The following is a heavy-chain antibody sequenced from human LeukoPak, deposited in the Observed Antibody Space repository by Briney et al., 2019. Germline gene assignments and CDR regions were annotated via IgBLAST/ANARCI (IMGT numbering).Heavy chain of an antibody. D-gene: IGHD1-26*01. CDR3: ARHLVTWELLGWLNAFDI. J-gene: IGHJ3*02. Sequence: SETLSLTCTVSGGSISSYYWSWIRQPPGKGLEWIGYIYYSGSTNYNPSLKSRVTISVDTSKNQFSLKLSSVTAADTAVYCCARHLVTWELLGWLNAFDIWGQGTMVTVSS. V-gene: IGHV4-59*08. CDR2: IYYSGST. CDR1: GGSISSYY.